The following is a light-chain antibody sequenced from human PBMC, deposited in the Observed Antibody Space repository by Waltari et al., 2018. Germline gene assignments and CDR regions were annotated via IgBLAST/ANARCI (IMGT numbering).Light chain of an antibody. CDR3: YSTDSSGDFRI. V-gene: IGLV3-10*01. CDR2: EDR. CDR1: ALTKKY. J-gene: IGLJ2*01. Sequence: SYELTQPPSVSVSPGQTARITCSGNALTKKYAYWNQQKSGQAPVLVIYEDRNRPSGIPERFSGSSSGPMATLTISGAQVEDEADYYCYSTDSSGDFRIFGGGTKLTVL.